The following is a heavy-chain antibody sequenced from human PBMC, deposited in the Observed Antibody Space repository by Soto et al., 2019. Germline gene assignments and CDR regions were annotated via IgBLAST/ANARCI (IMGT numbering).Heavy chain of an antibody. V-gene: IGHV3-33*01. CDR2: ILNDGSNR. CDR1: GFTFSNYG. D-gene: IGHD3-10*01. J-gene: IGHJ6*02. Sequence: QVQLVESGGGVVQPGRSLRLSCAASGFTFSNYGMHSVRQAPGKGLEWVAVILNDGSNRYHADSVKDRFTISRDNSKNTLYLQMNSLRAEDTAVYYCARDDEYSGNGMDVWGQGTTVTVS. CDR3: ARDDEYSGNGMDV.